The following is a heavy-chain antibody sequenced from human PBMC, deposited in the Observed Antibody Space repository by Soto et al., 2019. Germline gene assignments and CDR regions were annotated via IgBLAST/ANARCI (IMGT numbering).Heavy chain of an antibody. CDR2: IIPIFGTA. Sequence: ASVKVSCKASGGTFSSYAISWVRQAPGQGLEWMGGIIPIFGTANYAQKFQGRVTITADESTSTAYMELSSLRSEDTAVYYCARDKSWYSNQSYYYYGMDVWRQGTTVTVSS. CDR3: ARDKSWYSNQSYYYYGMDV. D-gene: IGHD4-4*01. J-gene: IGHJ6*02. CDR1: GGTFSSYA. V-gene: IGHV1-69*13.